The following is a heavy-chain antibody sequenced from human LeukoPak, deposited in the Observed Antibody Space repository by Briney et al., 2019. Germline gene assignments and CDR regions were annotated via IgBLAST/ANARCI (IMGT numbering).Heavy chain of an antibody. CDR1: GGSSSGYY. CDR3: ARDGSGKGVRYFDY. J-gene: IGHJ4*02. CDR2: IYYSGST. Sequence: SETLSLTCAVYGGSSSGYYWSWIRQPPGKGLEWIGTIYYSGSTYYNPSLKSRVTISVDTSKNQFSLKLSSVTAADTAVYYCARDGSGKGVRYFDYWGQGTLVTVSS. D-gene: IGHD4-23*01. V-gene: IGHV4-34*01.